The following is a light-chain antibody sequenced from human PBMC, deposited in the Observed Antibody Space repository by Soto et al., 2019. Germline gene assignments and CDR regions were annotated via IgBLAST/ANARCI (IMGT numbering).Light chain of an antibody. Sequence: EIVLTQSRGTLSLSPGERGTLSCRASQSVYSSYLAWYQQKPGQAPRLLSYGASSRATGISDRISGSGSETEFSLTISRLEPEDFAVYSCQQYGSSPLTFGGGTKVEIK. CDR3: QQYGSSPLT. CDR2: GAS. J-gene: IGKJ4*01. V-gene: IGKV3-20*01. CDR1: QSVYSSY.